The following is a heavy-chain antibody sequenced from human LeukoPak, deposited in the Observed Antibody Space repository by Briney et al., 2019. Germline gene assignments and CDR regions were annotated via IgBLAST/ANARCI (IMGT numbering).Heavy chain of an antibody. CDR1: GGSFSSYY. CDR3: ARRTYSWANWFDP. V-gene: IGHV4-59*08. CDR2: IFYSGST. J-gene: IGHJ5*02. D-gene: IGHD1-26*01. Sequence: SETLSLACTVSGGSFSSYYWSWIRQPPGKGLEWIGYIFYSGSTSYNPSLKSRVNISVDTSKNQFSLKLSSVTAADTAVYYCARRTYSWANWFDPWGQGTLVTVSS.